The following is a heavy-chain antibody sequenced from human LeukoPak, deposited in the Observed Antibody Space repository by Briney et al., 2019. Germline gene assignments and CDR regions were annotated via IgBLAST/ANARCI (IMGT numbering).Heavy chain of an antibody. CDR2: IYYSGST. V-gene: IGHV4-59*01. J-gene: IGHJ6*03. D-gene: IGHD5-18*01. Sequence: SETLSLTCTVSGGSISSYYWSWIRQPPGKGLEWIGYIYYSGSTNYNPSLKSRVTISVDTSKNQFSLKLSSVTAADTAVYFCAGRTAAQDYYMDVWGKGTTVTISS. CDR1: GGSISSYY. CDR3: AGRTAAQDYYMDV.